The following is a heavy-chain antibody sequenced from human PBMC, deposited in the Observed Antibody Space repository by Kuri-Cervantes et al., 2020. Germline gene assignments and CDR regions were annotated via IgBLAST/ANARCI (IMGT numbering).Heavy chain of an antibody. V-gene: IGHV1-18*01. D-gene: IGHD3-10*01. CDR3: ARFSGFVVRAFDP. CDR1: GYTFTNYG. CDR2: ISAHNGNT. Sequence: ASVKVSCKASGYTFTNYGISWVRQAPGQGLEWMGWISAHNGNTNYAQRLQGRVTMTTDTSTSTAYMELRSLRSDDTAVYYCARFSGFVVRAFDPWGQGTLVTVSS. J-gene: IGHJ5*02.